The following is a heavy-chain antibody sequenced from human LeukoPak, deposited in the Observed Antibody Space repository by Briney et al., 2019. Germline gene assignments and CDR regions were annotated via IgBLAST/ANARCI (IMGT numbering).Heavy chain of an antibody. CDR1: GFTFSSYG. V-gene: IGHV3-30*02. Sequence: GGPLRLSCAASGFTFSSYGMHWVRQAPGKGLEWVAFIRYDGSNKYYADSVKGRFTTSRDNSKNTLYLQMNSLRAEDTAVYYCAKTPARALLFDYWGQGTLVTVSS. D-gene: IGHD2-15*01. J-gene: IGHJ4*02. CDR3: AKTPARALLFDY. CDR2: IRYDGSNK.